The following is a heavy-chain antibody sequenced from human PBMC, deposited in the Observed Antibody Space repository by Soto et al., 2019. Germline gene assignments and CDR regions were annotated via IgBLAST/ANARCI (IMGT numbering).Heavy chain of an antibody. Sequence: PSETLSLTCTVAGVSISSGGYYWSWIRQHPGKGLEWIGYIYYSGSTYYNPSLKSRVTISVDTSKNQFSLKLSSVTAADTAVYYCASSRYSYGFADYWGQGTLVTVS. CDR1: GVSISSGGYY. J-gene: IGHJ4*02. CDR3: ASSRYSYGFADY. CDR2: IYYSGST. V-gene: IGHV4-31*03. D-gene: IGHD5-18*01.